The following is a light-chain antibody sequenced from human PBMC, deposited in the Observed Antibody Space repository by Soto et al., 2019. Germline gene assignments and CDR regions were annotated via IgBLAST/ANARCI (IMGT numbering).Light chain of an antibody. CDR2: DAS. J-gene: IGKJ4*01. Sequence: DIQMTQSPSTLSASVGDRVTITCRASQSISSWLAWYHQKPGKAPKLLIYDASSLESGVPSRFSGSGSGTEFTLTISSLQPDDFATYYCQQYNSYSPVTFGGGTKVEIK. CDR3: QQYNSYSPVT. CDR1: QSISSW. V-gene: IGKV1-5*01.